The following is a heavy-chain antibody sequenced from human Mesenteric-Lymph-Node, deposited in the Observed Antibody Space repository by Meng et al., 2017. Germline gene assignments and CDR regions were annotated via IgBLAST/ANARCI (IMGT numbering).Heavy chain of an antibody. CDR3: ARDRRYGDYHFYYYGMDV. CDR2: IKQDGSEK. CDR1: GFTFSNYW. V-gene: IGHV3-7*01. Sequence: GESLKISCAASGFTFSNYWMSWVRQAPGKGLEWVANIKQDGSEKSYVDSVKGRFTISRDNAKNSLLLQMNSLRAEDTAVYYCARDRRYGDYHFYYYGMDVWGQGTTVTVSS. D-gene: IGHD4-17*01. J-gene: IGHJ6*02.